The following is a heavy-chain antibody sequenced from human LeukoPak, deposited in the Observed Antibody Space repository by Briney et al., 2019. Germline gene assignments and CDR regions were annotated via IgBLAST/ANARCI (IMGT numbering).Heavy chain of an antibody. V-gene: IGHV4-39*07. J-gene: IGHJ4*02. CDR2: IYYSGST. CDR1: GGSISSSSYY. CDR3: ARDTWGSGAGGYFDY. Sequence: PSETLSLTCTVSGGSISSSSYYWGWIRQPPGKGLEWIGSIYYSGSTNYNPSLKSRVTISVDTSKNQFSLKLSSVTAADTAVYYCARDTWGSGAGGYFDYWGQGTLVTVSS. D-gene: IGHD3-16*01.